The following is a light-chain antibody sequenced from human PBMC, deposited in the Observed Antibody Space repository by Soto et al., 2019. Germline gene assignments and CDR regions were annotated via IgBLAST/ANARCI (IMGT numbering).Light chain of an antibody. Sequence: ALTQPASVSGSPGQSITISCTGTSSDVGGYNYVSWYQQHPGKAPKLMIYEVSNRPSGISNRFSGSKSGNTASLTISGLQGEDEADYYCASYTSSSSYVFGIGTKVTVL. J-gene: IGLJ1*01. V-gene: IGLV2-14*01. CDR2: EVS. CDR3: ASYTSSSSYV. CDR1: SSDVGGYNY.